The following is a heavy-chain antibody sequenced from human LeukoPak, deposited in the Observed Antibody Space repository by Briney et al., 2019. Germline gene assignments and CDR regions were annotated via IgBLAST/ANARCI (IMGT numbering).Heavy chain of an antibody. CDR2: MNPNSGNT. V-gene: IGHV1-8*02. CDR1: GGTFSSYA. J-gene: IGHJ4*02. D-gene: IGHD6-13*01. CDR3: ARGRRSSRLNDY. Sequence: ASVKVSCKASGGTFSSYAISWVRQAPGQGLEWMGWMNPNSGNTGYAQKFQGRVTMTRNTSISTAYMELSSLRSEDTAVYYCARGRRSSRLNDYWGQGTLVTVSS.